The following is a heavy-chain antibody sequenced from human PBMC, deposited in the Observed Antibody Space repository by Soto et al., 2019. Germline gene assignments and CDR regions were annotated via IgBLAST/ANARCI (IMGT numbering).Heavy chain of an antibody. V-gene: IGHV1-69*01. D-gene: IGHD3-10*01. Sequence: QVQLVQSGAEVKKPGSSVKVSCKASGGTFSSYAISWVRQAPGQGLEWMGGIIPIFGTANYAQKFQGRVTITADESTSTAYMELSSLRSEDTTVYYCARERITMVRGVIPNWFDPWGQGTLVTVSS. CDR1: GGTFSSYA. CDR2: IIPIFGTA. CDR3: ARERITMVRGVIPNWFDP. J-gene: IGHJ5*02.